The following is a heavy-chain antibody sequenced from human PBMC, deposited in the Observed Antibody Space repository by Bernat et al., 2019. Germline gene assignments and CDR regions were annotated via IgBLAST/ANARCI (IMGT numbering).Heavy chain of an antibody. CDR1: GYSFTSYW. CDR2: IDPSDSYT. D-gene: IGHD2-2*01. Sequence: EVQLVQSGAEVKKPGESLRISCKGSGYSFTSYWISWVRQMPGKGLEWMGRIDPSDSYTNYSPSFQVHVTISADKSISTAYLQWSSLKASDTAMYYCARHLGIVVVPAATNDAFDIWGQGTMVTVSS. CDR3: ARHLGIVVVPAATNDAFDI. V-gene: IGHV5-10-1*03. J-gene: IGHJ3*02.